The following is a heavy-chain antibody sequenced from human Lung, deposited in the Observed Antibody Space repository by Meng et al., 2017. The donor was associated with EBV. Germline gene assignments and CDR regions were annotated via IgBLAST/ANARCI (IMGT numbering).Heavy chain of an antibody. Sequence: QVRLQESGPGLVKPSQTRSLTCTVSGGSISSGGFYWSWIRQHPGKGLEWIGYIYYSGSTYYNPSLRSRVAISIDTSNNQFSLKLSSVTAADTAVYYCARAVDTGYFDYWGQGTLVTVSS. CDR1: GGSISSGGFY. V-gene: IGHV4-31*03. CDR2: IYYSGST. J-gene: IGHJ4*02. D-gene: IGHD5-18*01. CDR3: ARAVDTGYFDY.